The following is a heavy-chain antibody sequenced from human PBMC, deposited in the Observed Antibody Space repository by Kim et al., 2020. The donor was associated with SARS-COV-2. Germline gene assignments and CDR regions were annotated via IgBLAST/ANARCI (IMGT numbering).Heavy chain of an antibody. CDR3: ARWSSGSRYFDY. J-gene: IGHJ4*02. V-gene: IGHV4-59*01. Sequence: SEILSLTCTVSGGSISGYYWSWIRQPPGKGLEWIAYIYYSGGTNYNPSLKSRVTISVDTSKNQFSLKLNSVTAADTAVYYCARWSSGSRYFDYWGQGTLVTVSS. CDR2: IYYSGGT. D-gene: IGHD3-10*01. CDR1: GGSISGYY.